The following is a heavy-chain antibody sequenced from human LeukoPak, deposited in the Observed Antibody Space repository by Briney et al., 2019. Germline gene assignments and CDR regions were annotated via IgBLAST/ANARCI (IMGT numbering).Heavy chain of an antibody. CDR2: IIPIFGTA. D-gene: IGHD6-19*01. CDR3: ARDRIAVAGTERLGAFDI. V-gene: IGHV1-69*05. Sequence: SVKVSCKASGGTFSSYAISWVRQAPGQGLEWMGGIIPIFGTANYAQKFQGRVTMTRDMSTSTVYMELSSLRSEDTDVYYCARDRIAVAGTERLGAFDIWGQGTMVTVSS. CDR1: GGTFSSYA. J-gene: IGHJ3*02.